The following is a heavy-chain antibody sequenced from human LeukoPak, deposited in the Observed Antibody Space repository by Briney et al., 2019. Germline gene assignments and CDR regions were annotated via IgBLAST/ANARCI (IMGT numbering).Heavy chain of an antibody. J-gene: IGHJ3*02. D-gene: IGHD3-22*01. CDR2: MNPNSGNT. Sequence: ASVKVSCKASGYTFTGYYMHWVRQAPGQGLEWMGWMNPNSGNTGYAQKFQGRVTITRNTSISTAYMELSSLRSEDTAVYYCARSRYYDSSGYYGNAFDIWGQGTMVTVSS. CDR1: GYTFTGYY. CDR3: ARSRYYDSSGYYGNAFDI. V-gene: IGHV1-8*03.